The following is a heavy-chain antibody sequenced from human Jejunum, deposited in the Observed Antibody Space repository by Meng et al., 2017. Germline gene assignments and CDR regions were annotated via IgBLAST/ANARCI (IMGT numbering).Heavy chain of an antibody. CDR3: ARGELLWDY. Sequence: VHLQESGPGLVMPSQTLSLTCTVSGDSISRGEYFWSWIRQPPGKGLEWIGYMDYRGSTFYNPSLKSRVTISVDTSKNQFSLKLSSVTAADTAVYFCARGELLWDYWGQGTLVTVSS. CDR2: MDYRGST. CDR1: GDSISRGEYF. V-gene: IGHV4-30-4*01. D-gene: IGHD2-2*01. J-gene: IGHJ4*02.